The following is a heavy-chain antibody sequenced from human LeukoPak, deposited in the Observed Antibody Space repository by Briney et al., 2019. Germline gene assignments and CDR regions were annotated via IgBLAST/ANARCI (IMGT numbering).Heavy chain of an antibody. CDR2: IWYDGNNK. J-gene: IGHJ4*02. CDR3: AREGPTEYFDY. CDR1: GFTFSSYG. Sequence: GGSLRLSCAASGFTFSSYGMHWVRQAPGKGLEWVAVIWYDGNNKYYADSVKGRFTISRDNSKNTLYLQMNSLRAEDTAVYYCAREGPTEYFDYWGQGTLVTVSS. V-gene: IGHV3-33*01.